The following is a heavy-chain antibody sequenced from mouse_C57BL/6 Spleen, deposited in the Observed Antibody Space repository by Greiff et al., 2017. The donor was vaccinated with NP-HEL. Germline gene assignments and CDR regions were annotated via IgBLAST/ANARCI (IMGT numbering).Heavy chain of an antibody. Sequence: DVKLVESEGGLVQPGSSMKLSCTASGFTFSDYYMAWVRQVPEKGLEWVANINYDGSSTYYLDSLKSRFIISRDNAKNILYLQMSSLKSEDTATYYCARDHYGSRGYAMDYWGQGTSVTVSS. CDR2: INYDGSST. CDR3: ARDHYGSRGYAMDY. CDR1: GFTFSDYY. D-gene: IGHD1-1*01. V-gene: IGHV5-16*01. J-gene: IGHJ4*01.